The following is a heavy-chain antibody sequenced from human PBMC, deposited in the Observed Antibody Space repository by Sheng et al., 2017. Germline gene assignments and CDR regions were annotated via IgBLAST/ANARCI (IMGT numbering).Heavy chain of an antibody. CDR1: GFTVSSNY. D-gene: IGHD6-19*01. Sequence: DVQLVETGGGLIQTGGSLRLSCAVSGFTVSSNYMTWVRQGPGQGLECVSVISNNANTYYADSVRGRFTISRDNSKNTVYLQMNSLRAEDTAIYYCAMDVTSGGWYEIGYWGPG. J-gene: IGHJ4*03. CDR2: ISNNANT. CDR3: AMDVTSGGWYEIGY. V-gene: IGHV3-53*02.